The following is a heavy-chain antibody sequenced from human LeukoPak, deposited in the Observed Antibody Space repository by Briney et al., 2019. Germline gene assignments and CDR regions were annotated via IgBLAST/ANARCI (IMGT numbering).Heavy chain of an antibody. CDR2: ISWNSGSI. D-gene: IGHD2/OR15-2a*01. CDR3: AKGHRPLTYSLVIDY. J-gene: IGHJ4*02. Sequence: GRSLRLSCAASGFTFDDYAMHWVRQAPGKGLEWVSGISWNSGSIGYADSVKGRFTISRDNAKNSLCLQMNSLRAEDTALYYCAKGHRPLTYSLVIDYWGQGTLVTVSS. CDR1: GFTFDDYA. V-gene: IGHV3-9*01.